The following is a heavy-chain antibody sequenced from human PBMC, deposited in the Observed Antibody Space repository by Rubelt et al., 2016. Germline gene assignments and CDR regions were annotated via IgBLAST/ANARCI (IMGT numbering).Heavy chain of an antibody. CDR1: GGSISSSY. V-gene: IGHV3-66*01. D-gene: IGHD2-15*01. CDR2: IYSSGST. Sequence: VQLQESGPGLVKPSGTLSLTCAVSGGSISSSYWWSWVRQPPGKGLECVSVIYSSGSTYYAESVKGRFTISRDNSKNTLFLQMNSLRAEDTAVYYCARVFVVVGSTWHFDYWGQGTLVTVSS. CDR3: ARVFVVVGSTWHFDY. J-gene: IGHJ4*02.